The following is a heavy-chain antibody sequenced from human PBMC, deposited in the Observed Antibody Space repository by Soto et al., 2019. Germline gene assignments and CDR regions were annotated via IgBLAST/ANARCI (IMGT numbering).Heavy chain of an antibody. CDR1: GFTFSSYA. V-gene: IGHV3-23*01. J-gene: IGHJ5*02. CDR3: AKDGGYNWNYVRFDP. Sequence: GGSLRLSCAASGFTFSSYAMSWVRQAPGKGLEWVSAISGSGGSTYHADSVKGRFTISRDNSKNTLYLQMNSLRAEDTAVYYCAKDGGYNWNYVRFDPWGQGTLVTVSS. CDR2: ISGSGGST. D-gene: IGHD1-7*01.